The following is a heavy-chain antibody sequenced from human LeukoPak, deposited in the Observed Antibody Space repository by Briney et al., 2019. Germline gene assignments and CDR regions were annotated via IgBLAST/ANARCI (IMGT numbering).Heavy chain of an antibody. CDR1: GGSISSYY. CDR2: IYYSGST. CDR3: ARSYYYDSSGYYDC. Sequence: AETQSLTCTVSGGSISSYYLSWIRQPPGKGLEWIGYIYYSGSTNYNTSLKSRVTISVDTSKNQFSLKLSSVTAADTAVYYCARSYYYDSSGYYDCWGQGTLVTVSS. J-gene: IGHJ4*02. D-gene: IGHD3-22*01. V-gene: IGHV4-59*08.